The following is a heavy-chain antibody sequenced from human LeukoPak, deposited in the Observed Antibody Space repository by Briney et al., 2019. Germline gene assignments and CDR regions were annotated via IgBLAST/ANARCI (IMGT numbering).Heavy chain of an antibody. Sequence: GGSLRLSCAASGFTFSSYAMSWVRQAPGKGLEWVSAISGSGGSTYYADSVKGRFTISRDNSKNTLYLQMNSLRAEDTAVYYCAKHPEGPIYYDSSGYFYWGQGTLVTVSS. V-gene: IGHV3-23*01. J-gene: IGHJ4*02. CDR1: GFTFSSYA. D-gene: IGHD3-22*01. CDR3: AKHPEGPIYYDSSGYFY. CDR2: ISGSGGST.